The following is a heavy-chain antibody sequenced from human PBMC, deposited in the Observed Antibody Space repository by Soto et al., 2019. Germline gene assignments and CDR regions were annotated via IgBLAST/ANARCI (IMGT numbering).Heavy chain of an antibody. Sequence: GGSLRLSCAASGFTFSYYALHWVRRAPGKGLEWVSSISGIRDYIRYGDSMKGRFTISRDNAKNSLYLEMNSLRAEDTAVYYCARESEDLTSNFDYWGQGTLVTVSS. V-gene: IGHV3-21*06. CDR3: ARESEDLTSNFDY. J-gene: IGHJ4*02. CDR1: GFTFSYYA. CDR2: ISGIRDYI.